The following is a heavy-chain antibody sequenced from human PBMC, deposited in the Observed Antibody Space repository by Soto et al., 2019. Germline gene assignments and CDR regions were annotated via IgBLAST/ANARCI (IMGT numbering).Heavy chain of an antibody. Sequence: SETLSLTCAVSGDSVSSVNWWSWVRQPPDKGLEWIGQINHSGSTHYNPSLKSRVDISLDKSNNQFSLNLSSVTAADTAIYYCARAGYYTPGFECWGQGTLVTVSS. V-gene: IGHV4-4*02. D-gene: IGHD3-3*01. CDR1: GDSVSSVNW. CDR3: ARAGYYTPGFEC. J-gene: IGHJ4*02. CDR2: INHSGST.